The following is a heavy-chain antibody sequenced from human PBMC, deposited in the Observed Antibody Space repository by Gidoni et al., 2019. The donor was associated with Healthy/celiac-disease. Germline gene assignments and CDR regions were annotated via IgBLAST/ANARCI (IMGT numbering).Heavy chain of an antibody. CDR3: ARGLRSDY. CDR1: GGSFSGYY. D-gene: IGHD1-26*01. V-gene: IGHV4-34*01. CDR2: INHSGST. J-gene: IGHJ4*02. Sequence: VQLQQWGAGLLKPSETLSLTCAVYGGSFSGYYWSWLSQTQGKGLEWIGEINHSGSTNYNPSLKSRVNISVDTSKNQFSLKLSSVTAADTAVYYCARGLRSDYWGQGTLVTVSS.